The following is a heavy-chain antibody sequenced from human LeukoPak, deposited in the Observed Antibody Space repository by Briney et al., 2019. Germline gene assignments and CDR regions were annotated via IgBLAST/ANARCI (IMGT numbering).Heavy chain of an antibody. V-gene: IGHV3-48*04. CDR1: GFTFSSYS. CDR2: ISSSSTI. CDR3: ARVGSNYYDSTGSLDY. D-gene: IGHD3-22*01. J-gene: IGHJ4*02. Sequence: GGSLRLSCAASGFTFSSYSMNWVRQAPGKGLEWVSYISSSSTIYYADSVKGRFTISRDNAKNSLYLQMNSLRAEDTAVYYCARVGSNYYDSTGSLDYWGQGTLVTVSS.